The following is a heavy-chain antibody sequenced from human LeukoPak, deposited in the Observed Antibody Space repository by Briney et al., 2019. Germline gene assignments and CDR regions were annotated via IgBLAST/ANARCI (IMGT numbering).Heavy chain of an antibody. CDR3: ARDPTTVTKGFDI. Sequence: SETLSLTCTVTGGSISNHYWTWIRQPPGKGLEWIGYISYSGSTNYNPSLRSRVTISIDTSNNQISLRLSPVTAADAAVYYCARDPTTVTKGFDIWGLGTMVTVSP. CDR2: ISYSGST. D-gene: IGHD4-17*01. J-gene: IGHJ3*02. CDR1: GGSISNHY. V-gene: IGHV4-59*11.